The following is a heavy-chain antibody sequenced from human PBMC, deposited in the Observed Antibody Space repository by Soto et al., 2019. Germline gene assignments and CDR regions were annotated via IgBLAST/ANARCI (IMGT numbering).Heavy chain of an antibody. J-gene: IGHJ6*02. V-gene: IGHV3-23*01. CDR1: GFTFSSYA. CDR2: ISGSGGST. D-gene: IGHD2-2*01. Sequence: EVQLLESGGGLVQPGGSLRLSCAASGFTFSSYAMSWVRQAPGKGLEWVSAISGSGGSTYYADSVKGRFTISRDNSKNTLYLQMNSLRAEDTAVYYCAGSILVVPAAMLGYYYYGMDVWGQGTTVTVSS. CDR3: AGSILVVPAAMLGYYYYGMDV.